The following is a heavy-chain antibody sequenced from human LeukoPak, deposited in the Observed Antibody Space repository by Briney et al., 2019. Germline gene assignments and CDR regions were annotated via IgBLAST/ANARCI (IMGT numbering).Heavy chain of an antibody. CDR3: ARGQGPRMGSSWYYFDY. CDR2: ISNNGGYT. V-gene: IGHV3-23*01. D-gene: IGHD6-13*01. Sequence: GGSLRLSCAASGFTFSSSAMSWVRQAPGKGLEWVSAISNNGGYTYYADSVKGRFTISRDNAKNSLYLQMNSLRAEDTAVYYCARGQGPRMGSSWYYFDYWGQGTLVTVSS. CDR1: GFTFSSSA. J-gene: IGHJ4*02.